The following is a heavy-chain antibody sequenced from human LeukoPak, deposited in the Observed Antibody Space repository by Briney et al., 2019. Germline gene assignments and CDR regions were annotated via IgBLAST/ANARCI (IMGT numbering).Heavy chain of an antibody. Sequence: PGGSLRLSCAASGFTFSSYAMSWIRQPPGKGLEWIGYIYYSGSTNYNPSLKSRVTISVETSKNQFSLKLSSVTAADTAVYYCARVTGYMIEDYFDYWGQGTLVTVSS. J-gene: IGHJ4*02. CDR1: GFTFSSYA. V-gene: IGHV4-59*01. D-gene: IGHD3-22*01. CDR3: ARVTGYMIEDYFDY. CDR2: IYYSGST.